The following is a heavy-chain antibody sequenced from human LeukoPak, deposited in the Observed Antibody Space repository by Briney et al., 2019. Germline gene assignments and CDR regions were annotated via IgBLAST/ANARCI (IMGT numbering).Heavy chain of an antibody. V-gene: IGHV4-59*01. Sequence: SETLSLTCTVSGGSISSYYWSWIRQPPGKGLEWIGYIYYSGSTNYNPSLKSRVTISVGTSKNQFSLKLSSVTAADTAVYYCAREAPSRYYFDYWGQGTLVTVSS. CDR2: IYYSGST. CDR1: GGSISSYY. CDR3: AREAPSRYYFDY. J-gene: IGHJ4*02.